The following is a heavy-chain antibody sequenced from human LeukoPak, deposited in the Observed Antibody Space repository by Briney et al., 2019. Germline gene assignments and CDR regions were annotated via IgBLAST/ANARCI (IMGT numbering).Heavy chain of an antibody. J-gene: IGHJ3*02. CDR2: ISSSSSYI. CDR1: GFTFSSYS. CDR3: AREKLYGYTAGAFDI. V-gene: IGHV3-21*01. D-gene: IGHD5-18*01. Sequence: GGSLRLSCAASGFTFSSYSMNWVRQAPGKGLEWVSSISSSSSYIYYADSVKGRFTISRDNAKNSLYLQMNSLRAEDTAVYYCAREKLYGYTAGAFDIWGQGTMVTVSS.